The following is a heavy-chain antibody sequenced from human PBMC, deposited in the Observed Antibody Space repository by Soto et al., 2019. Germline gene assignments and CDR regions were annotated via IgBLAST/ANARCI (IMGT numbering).Heavy chain of an antibody. CDR2: INHSGST. D-gene: IGHD3-22*01. CDR3: ERVDYDSSGYYLLY. CDR1: GGSFSGYY. Sequence: SETLSLTCAVYGGSFSGYYWSWIRQPPGKGLEWIGEINHSGSTNYNPSLKSRVTISVDTSKNQFSLKLSSVTAADTAVYYCERVDYDSSGYYLLYWGQGTLVTVSS. V-gene: IGHV4-34*01. J-gene: IGHJ4*02.